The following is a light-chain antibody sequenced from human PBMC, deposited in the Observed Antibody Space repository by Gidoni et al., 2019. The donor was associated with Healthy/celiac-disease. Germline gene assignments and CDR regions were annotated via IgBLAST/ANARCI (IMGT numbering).Light chain of an antibody. Sequence: ENVLTQSPGTLSLSPGERATLSCRASQSVSSSYLAWYQQKPGQAPRLLIYGASTRATGIPDRFSGSGSGKDFTRTISRLEPEDFAVYYCQQYGSSPRTFGQGTKVEIK. CDR3: QQYGSSPRT. V-gene: IGKV3-20*01. CDR1: QSVSSSY. J-gene: IGKJ1*01. CDR2: GAS.